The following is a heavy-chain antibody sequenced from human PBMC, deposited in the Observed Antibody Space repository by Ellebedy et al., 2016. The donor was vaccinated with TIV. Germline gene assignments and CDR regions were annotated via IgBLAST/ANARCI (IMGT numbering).Heavy chain of an antibody. D-gene: IGHD3-3*01. CDR1: GFRFSNYA. CDR3: AKFASGPPYDAFHL. CDR2: ISGSALST. J-gene: IGHJ3*01. V-gene: IGHV3-23*01. Sequence: GESLKISCAASGFRFSNYALSWVRQAPGKGLEWVSAISGSALSTYYADSVKGRFTISRDSSKNKLYLQMNSLRAVDTATYYCAKFASGPPYDAFHLWGLGTMVTVSA.